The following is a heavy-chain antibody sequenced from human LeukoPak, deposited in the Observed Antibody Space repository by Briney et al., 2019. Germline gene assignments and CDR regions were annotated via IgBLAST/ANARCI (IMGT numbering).Heavy chain of an antibody. D-gene: IGHD3-16*02. J-gene: IGHJ5*02. CDR3: AKDEGMITFGGVIVT. CDR1: GFTFSSYA. Sequence: SGGSLRLSCAASGFTFSSYAMSWVRQAPGKGLEWVSAISGSGGSTYYADSVKGRFTISRDNSKNTLYLQMNSLRAEDTAVYYCAKDEGMITFGGVIVTWGQGTLVTVSS. CDR2: ISGSGGST. V-gene: IGHV3-23*01.